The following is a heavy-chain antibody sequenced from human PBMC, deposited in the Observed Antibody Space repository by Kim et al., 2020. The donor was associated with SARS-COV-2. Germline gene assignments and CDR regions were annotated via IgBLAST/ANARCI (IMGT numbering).Heavy chain of an antibody. J-gene: IGHJ4*02. Sequence: TISRDNSKNTLYLQMNSLRAEDTAVYYCARIGPQGDYDFWSGYYWELDYWGQGTLVTVSS. D-gene: IGHD3-3*01. CDR3: ARIGPQGDYDFWSGYYWELDY. V-gene: IGHV3-30*07.